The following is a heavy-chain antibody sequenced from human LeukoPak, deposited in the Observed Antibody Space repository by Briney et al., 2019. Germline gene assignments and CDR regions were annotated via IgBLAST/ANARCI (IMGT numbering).Heavy chain of an antibody. V-gene: IGHV4-34*01. CDR3: ARGLNDSWTGENY. CDR1: DGSFSGYY. D-gene: IGHD3-3*01. J-gene: IGHJ4*02. Sequence: SETLSLTCAVYDGSFSGYYWSWLRQPPGKGLEWIGGINHSGSTNYNPSLKSRVTISLDTSKSQFSLKVRYVTAADTAVYYCARGLNDSWTGENYWGQGTLVTVSS. CDR2: INHSGST.